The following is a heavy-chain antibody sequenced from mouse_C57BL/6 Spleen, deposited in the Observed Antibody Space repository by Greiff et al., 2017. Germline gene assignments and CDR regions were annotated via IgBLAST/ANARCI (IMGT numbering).Heavy chain of an antibody. Sequence: EVKLMESGGGLVQPGGSMKLSCVASGFTFSNYWMNWVRQSPEKGLEWVAQIRLKSDNYATHYAESVKGRFTISRDDSKSSVYLQMNNLRAEDTGIYYCTDDGYSHWYFDVWGTGTTVTVSS. V-gene: IGHV6-3*01. CDR3: TDDGYSHWYFDV. CDR2: IRLKSDNYAT. D-gene: IGHD2-3*01. J-gene: IGHJ1*03. CDR1: GFTFSNYW.